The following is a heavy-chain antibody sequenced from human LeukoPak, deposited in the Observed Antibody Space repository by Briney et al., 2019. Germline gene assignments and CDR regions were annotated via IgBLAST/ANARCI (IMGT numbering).Heavy chain of an antibody. CDR1: GGSISSSRYY. J-gene: IGHJ4*02. CDR3: ATTPGIAAAGTFDY. D-gene: IGHD6-13*01. CDR2: IYYSGST. V-gene: IGHV4-39*07. Sequence: SETLSLTCTVSGGSISSSRYYWGWIRQPPGKGLEWIGSIYYSGSTYYNPSLKSRVTISVDTSKNQFSLKLSSVTAADTAVYYCATTPGIAAAGTFDYWGQGTLVTVSS.